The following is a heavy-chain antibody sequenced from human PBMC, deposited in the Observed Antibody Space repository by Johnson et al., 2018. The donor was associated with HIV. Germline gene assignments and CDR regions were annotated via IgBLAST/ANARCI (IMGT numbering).Heavy chain of an antibody. CDR3: ARRTVTALFDI. J-gene: IGHJ3*02. CDR2: IKQDGSEK. Sequence: MKWVRQTPGMGLEWVANIKQDGSEKYYVDSVKGRFTISRDNAKNSLYLQMNSLRDEDTAVYYCARRTVTALFDIWGQGTLVTVSS. V-gene: IGHV3-7*01. D-gene: IGHD4-17*01.